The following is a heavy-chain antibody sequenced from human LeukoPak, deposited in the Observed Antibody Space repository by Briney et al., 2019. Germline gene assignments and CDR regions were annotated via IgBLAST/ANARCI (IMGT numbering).Heavy chain of an antibody. J-gene: IGHJ4*02. CDR1: GGSFSGYY. D-gene: IGHD3-10*01. CDR2: ISHSGST. CDR3: ARLWFGESNDY. V-gene: IGHV4-34*01. Sequence: SETLSLTCAVYGGSFSGYYWSWIRRPPGKGLEWIGEISHSGSTNYTPSLKSRVTISVDTSKNQFSLKLSSVTAADTAVYYCARLWFGESNDYWGQGTLVTVSS.